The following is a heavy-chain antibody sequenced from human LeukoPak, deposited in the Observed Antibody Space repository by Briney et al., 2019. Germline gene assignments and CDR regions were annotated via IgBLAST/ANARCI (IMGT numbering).Heavy chain of an antibody. CDR2: INHSGST. V-gene: IGHV4-34*01. D-gene: IGHD3-22*01. Sequence: SETLSLTCAVYGGSFSGYYWSWIRQPPGKGLEWIGEINHSGSTNYNPSLKSRVTISVDTSKNQISLKLSSVTAADTAMYYCARDYFDSGGYYGTYYMDVWGKGTTVTISS. CDR1: GGSFSGYY. J-gene: IGHJ6*03. CDR3: ARDYFDSGGYYGTYYMDV.